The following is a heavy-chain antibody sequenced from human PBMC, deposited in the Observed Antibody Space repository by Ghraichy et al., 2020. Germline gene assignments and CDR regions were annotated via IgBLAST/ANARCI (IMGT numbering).Heavy chain of an antibody. V-gene: IGHV4-34*01. CDR2: INHSGST. CDR3: ARLKSSRATGTFSPLYGMDV. J-gene: IGHJ6*02. Sequence: ESLNISCAVYGGSFSGYYWSWIRQPPGKGLEWIGEINHSGSTNYNPSLKSRVTISVDTSKNQFSLKLSSVTAADTAVYYCARLKSSRATGTFSPLYGMDVWGQGTTVTVSS. CDR1: GGSFSGYY. D-gene: IGHD1-1*01.